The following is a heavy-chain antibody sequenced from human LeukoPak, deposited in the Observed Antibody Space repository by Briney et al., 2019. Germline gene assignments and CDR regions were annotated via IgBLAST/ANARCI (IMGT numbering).Heavy chain of an antibody. CDR2: IRYDGSNK. V-gene: IGHV3-30*02. CDR1: GFTFSSYG. J-gene: IGHJ4*02. CDR3: ANLIVVVPAAQDYYFDY. D-gene: IGHD2-2*01. Sequence: PGGSLRLSCAASGFTFSSYGMHWVCQAPGKGLEWVAFIRYDGSNKYYADSVKGRFTISRDNSKNTLYLQMNSLRAEDTAVYYCANLIVVVPAAQDYYFDYWGQGTLVTVSS.